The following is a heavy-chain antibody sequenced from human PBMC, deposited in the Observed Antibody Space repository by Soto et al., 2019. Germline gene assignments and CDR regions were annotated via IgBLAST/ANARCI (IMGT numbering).Heavy chain of an antibody. V-gene: IGHV3-74*01. CDR1: GSTFGTFW. D-gene: IGHD2-21*01. J-gene: IGHJ5*02. CDR2: IAHDGSA. CDR3: ARDIPHNWFDA. Sequence: QLVESGGDLVQPGGSLRLSCAASGSTFGTFWMHWVRQAPGKGLLWVSRIAHDGSAVYADSVKGRFTTSRDNAKNTVYLQLNSLRDEDTAVYYCARDIPHNWFDAWGQGALVTVSS.